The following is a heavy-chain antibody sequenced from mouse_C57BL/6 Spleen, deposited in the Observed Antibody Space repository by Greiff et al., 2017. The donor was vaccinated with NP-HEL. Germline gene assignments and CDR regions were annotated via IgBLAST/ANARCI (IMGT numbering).Heavy chain of an antibody. Sequence: QVQLQQPGAELVMPGASVKLSCKASGYTFTSYWMPWVKQRPGQGLEWIGEIDPSGSYTHYNQKLKGKSTLTVDKSSSTAYMQLSSLTSEDSAVYYCARLLFYCTVVATEYAIDYWGQGTSVTVSS. CDR1: GYTFTSYW. V-gene: IGHV1-69*01. J-gene: IGHJ4*01. CDR3: ARLLFYCTVVATEYAIDY. CDR2: IDPSGSYT. D-gene: IGHD1-1*01.